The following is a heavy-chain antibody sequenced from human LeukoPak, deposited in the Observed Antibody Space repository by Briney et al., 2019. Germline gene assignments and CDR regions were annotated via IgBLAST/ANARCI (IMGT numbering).Heavy chain of an antibody. D-gene: IGHD6-19*01. J-gene: IGHJ6*02. Sequence: GGSLRLSCAASGFTFSSYGMHWVRQAPGKGLEWVAVIWYDGSNKYYADSVMGRFTISRDNSKNTLYLQMNGLRAEDTAVYYCARTQQWLVREHYYYGMDVWGQGTTVTVSS. V-gene: IGHV3-33*01. CDR2: IWYDGSNK. CDR1: GFTFSSYG. CDR3: ARTQQWLVREHYYYGMDV.